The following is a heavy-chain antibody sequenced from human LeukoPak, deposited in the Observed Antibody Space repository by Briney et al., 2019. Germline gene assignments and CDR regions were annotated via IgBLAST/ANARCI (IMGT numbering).Heavy chain of an antibody. CDR1: GFTFSDYW. CDR2: IKPDGSEI. V-gene: IGHV3-7*01. J-gene: IGHJ4*02. Sequence: GGSLRLSCAASGFTFSDYWMDWVRQTPGNGLEWVANIKPDGSEIYYVDSVRGRFTISRDNAMNSLYLQMNSLRAEDTAVYYCTRALDYWGQGTLVTVSP. CDR3: TRALDY. D-gene: IGHD3-16*01.